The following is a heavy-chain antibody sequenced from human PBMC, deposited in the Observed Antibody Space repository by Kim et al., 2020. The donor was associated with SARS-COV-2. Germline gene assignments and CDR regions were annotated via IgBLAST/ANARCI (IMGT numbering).Heavy chain of an antibody. CDR3: ARGVENKEDAFDI. CDR1: GGSFSGYY. Sequence: SETLSLTCAVYGGSFSGYYWSWIRQPPGKGLEWIGEINHSGSTNYNPSLKSRVTISVDTSKNQFSLKLSSVTAADTAVYYCARGVENKEDAFDIWGQGTMVTVSS. J-gene: IGHJ3*02. D-gene: IGHD1-1*01. V-gene: IGHV4-34*01. CDR2: INHSGST.